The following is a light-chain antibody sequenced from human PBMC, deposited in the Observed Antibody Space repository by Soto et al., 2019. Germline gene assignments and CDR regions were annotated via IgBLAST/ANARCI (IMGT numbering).Light chain of an antibody. CDR1: ESVNDY. CDR3: QHRGRWPLT. V-gene: IGKV3-11*01. J-gene: IGKJ2*01. Sequence: EIVLTQSPATLSLSPGERATLSCRASESVNDYLAWYQQKPGQAPRLLIYGASNRATGIPVRFSGSGSGTDFTLTISSLEPEDFAVYYCQHRGRWPLTFGQGTKLAI. CDR2: GAS.